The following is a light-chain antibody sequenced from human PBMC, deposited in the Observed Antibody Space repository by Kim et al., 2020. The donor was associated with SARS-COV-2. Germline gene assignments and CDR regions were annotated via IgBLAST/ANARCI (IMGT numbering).Light chain of an antibody. CDR2: GDI. CDR1: NIGPAYD. J-gene: IGLJ2*01. V-gene: IGLV1-40*01. CDR3: QTYDSGHVV. Sequence: GAQGQTSTISCTGSNIGPAYDVHWYQQFPGSAPKLLIYGDIHRPSGVPDRFSGSKSGTSASLAITGLQGEDEADYFCQTYDSGHVVFGGGTQLTVL.